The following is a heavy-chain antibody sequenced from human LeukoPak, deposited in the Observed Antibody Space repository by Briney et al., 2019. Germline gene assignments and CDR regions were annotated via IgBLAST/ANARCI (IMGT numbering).Heavy chain of an antibody. CDR2: IYYSGST. J-gene: IGHJ4*02. CDR1: GGSISSGGYY. V-gene: IGHV4-31*03. Sequence: SETLSLTCTVSGGSISSGGYYWSWIRQHPGKGLEWIGYIYYSGSTYYNPSLKSRVTISVDTSKNQFSLKLSSVTAADTAVYYCASDSHYYDSSGYSHWGQGTLVTVSS. CDR3: ASDSHYYDSSGYSH. D-gene: IGHD3-22*01.